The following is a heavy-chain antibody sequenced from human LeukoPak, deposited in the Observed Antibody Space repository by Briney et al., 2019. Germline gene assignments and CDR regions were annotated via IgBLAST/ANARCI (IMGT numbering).Heavy chain of an antibody. CDR3: ATVPPNNRYGSGSYRFDY. Sequence: ASVKVSCKVSGYTLTELSMHWVRQAPGKGLEWMGGFDPEDGETIYAQKFQGRVTMTEDTSTDTAYMELSSLRSEDTAVYYCATVPPNNRYGSGSYRFDYWGQGTLVTVSS. CDR2: FDPEDGET. D-gene: IGHD3-10*01. CDR1: GYTLTELS. J-gene: IGHJ4*02. V-gene: IGHV1-24*01.